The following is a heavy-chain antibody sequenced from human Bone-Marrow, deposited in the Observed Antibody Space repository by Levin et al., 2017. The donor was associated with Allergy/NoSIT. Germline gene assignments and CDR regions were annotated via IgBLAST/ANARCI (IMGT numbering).Heavy chain of an antibody. Sequence: GGSLRLSCAASGFLFSDYSMNWVRQAPGKGLEWVSSITGTSHYTYYADSVKGRFTISRDNAKTSLYLQMNTLTAEDTAIYFCARGDSGDYLGWFDPWGQGTLVTVSS. CDR1: GFLFSDYS. CDR3: ARGDSGDYLGWFDP. V-gene: IGHV3-21*06. J-gene: IGHJ5*02. CDR2: ITGTSHYT. D-gene: IGHD4-17*01.